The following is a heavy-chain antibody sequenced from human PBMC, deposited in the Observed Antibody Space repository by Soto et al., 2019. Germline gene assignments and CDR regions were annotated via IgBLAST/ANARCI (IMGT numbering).Heavy chain of an antibody. CDR1: GYSITSGHY. Sequence: PSETLSLTCAVFGYSITSGHYWGWIRQPPGKGLEWIGSLYHSGSTYYKPSLESRVTISPDTSKNQFSLRLTSVTAADTAVYYCARAAYYYDTSGFEAASNFDYWGQGTLVTVSS. CDR2: LYHSGST. CDR3: ARAAYYYDTSGFEAASNFDY. D-gene: IGHD3-22*01. J-gene: IGHJ4*02. V-gene: IGHV4-38-2*01.